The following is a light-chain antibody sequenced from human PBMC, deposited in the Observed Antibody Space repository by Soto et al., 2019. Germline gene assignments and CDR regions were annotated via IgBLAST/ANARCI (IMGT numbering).Light chain of an antibody. CDR1: QSIRNY. CDR2: AAS. V-gene: IGKV1-39*01. J-gene: IGKJ4*01. CDR3: QQSSRTPLT. Sequence: DIQMTQFPSSLSASVGDRVTITCRASQSIRNYLHWYQQKPGKAPKLLIYAASSLKSGVPSRFSGSVSGTDFTLTISSLQPEDFATYHCQQSSRTPLTFGGGTKVAIK.